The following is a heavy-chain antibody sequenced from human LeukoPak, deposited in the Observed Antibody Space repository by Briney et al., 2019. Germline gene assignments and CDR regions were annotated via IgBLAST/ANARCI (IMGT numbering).Heavy chain of an antibody. J-gene: IGHJ4*02. CDR3: ARTYYGSGSHYGY. Sequence: ASVKVSCKASGYTFTSYDINWVRQATGQGLEWMGWMNPNSGNTGYAQKFQGRVTMTRNTSIGTAYMELSSLRSEDTAVYYCARTYYGSGSHYGYWGQGILVTVSS. D-gene: IGHD3-10*01. CDR1: GYTFTSYD. V-gene: IGHV1-8*01. CDR2: MNPNSGNT.